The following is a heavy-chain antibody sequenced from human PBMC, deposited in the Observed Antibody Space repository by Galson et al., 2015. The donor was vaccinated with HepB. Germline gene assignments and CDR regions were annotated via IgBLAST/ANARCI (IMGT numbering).Heavy chain of an antibody. CDR1: GFTFSDYY. CDR2: ISSSGYTI. J-gene: IGHJ4*02. V-gene: IGHV3-11*01. Sequence: SLRLPCAASGFTFSDYYMNWIRQAPGKGLEWLSYISSSGYTIYYADSVKGRFTISRDKAKNSLYLQMDSLGAEDTAVYYCARAGGYNWNYFDYWGQGTLVTVSS. D-gene: IGHD1-20*01. CDR3: ARAGGYNWNYFDY.